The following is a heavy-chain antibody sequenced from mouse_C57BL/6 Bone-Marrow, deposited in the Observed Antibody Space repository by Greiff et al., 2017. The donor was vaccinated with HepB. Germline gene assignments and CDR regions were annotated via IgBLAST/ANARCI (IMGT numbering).Heavy chain of an antibody. V-gene: IGHV1-5*01. J-gene: IGHJ1*03. Sequence: EVQVVESGTVLARPGASVKMSCKTSGYTFTSYWMHWVKQRPGQGLEWIGAIYPGNSDTRYNQKFKGKAKLTAVTSASTAYMELSSLTNEDSAVYYCTRSGPHYYGSSDWYFDVWGTGTTVTVSS. CDR3: TRSGPHYYGSSDWYFDV. CDR1: GYTFTSYW. CDR2: IYPGNSDT. D-gene: IGHD1-1*01.